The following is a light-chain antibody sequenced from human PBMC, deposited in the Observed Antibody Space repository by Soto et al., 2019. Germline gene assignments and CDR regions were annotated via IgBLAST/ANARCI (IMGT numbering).Light chain of an antibody. J-gene: IGKJ5*01. CDR3: QQYNYWPPSIT. CDR2: GAS. V-gene: IGKV3-15*01. CDR1: QSVRTK. Sequence: EIVMTQSPATLSVSPGEGATLSCRASQSVRTKLAWYQQKAGQAPRLLIYGASNRATGVSERFSGSGSGTEYTLPIRSLQSEDFAGYYCQQYNYWPPSITFGQGTRLEI.